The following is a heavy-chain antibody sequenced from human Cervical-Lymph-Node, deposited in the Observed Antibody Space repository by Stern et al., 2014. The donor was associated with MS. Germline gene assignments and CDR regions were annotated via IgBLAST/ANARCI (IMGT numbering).Heavy chain of an antibody. CDR3: AHRTSLPVRLASNWFDP. Sequence: QITLKESGPTLVKPTQTLTLTCTFSGFSLSTRGVGVGWIRQTPGKAPEWVAIIFGGDDKRYSPSYRNRVTISKDTPKNQVVLAMTNVDAEDTATYFCAHRTSLPVRLASNWFDPWGQGILVTVSS. J-gene: IGHJ5*02. D-gene: IGHD2-21*01. CDR2: IFGGDDK. V-gene: IGHV2-5*02. CDR1: GFSLSTRGVG.